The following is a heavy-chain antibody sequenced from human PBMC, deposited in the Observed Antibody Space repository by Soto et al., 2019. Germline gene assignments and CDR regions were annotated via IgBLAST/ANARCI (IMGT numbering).Heavy chain of an antibody. CDR2: IYYSGST. CDR3: ARGGHLGRYYYYGMDV. D-gene: IGHD2-15*01. V-gene: IGHV4-30-4*01. J-gene: IGHJ6*02. CDR1: GGSISSGDYY. Sequence: PSETLSLTSTVSGGSISSGDYYWSWIRQPPGKGLEWIGYIYYSGSTYYNPSLKSRVTISVDTSKNQFSLRLSSVTAADTAVYYCARGGHLGRYYYYGMDVWGQGTTVT.